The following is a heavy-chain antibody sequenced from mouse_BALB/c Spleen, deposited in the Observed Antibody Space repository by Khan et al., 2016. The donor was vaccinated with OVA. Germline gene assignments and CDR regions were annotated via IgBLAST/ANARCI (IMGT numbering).Heavy chain of an antibody. J-gene: IGHJ1*01. CDR3: ARPPITTVVATSYWFFDV. CDR1: GFTFSSYA. V-gene: IGHV5-9-1*01. Sequence: DVMLVESGGGLVKPGGSLKLSCAASGFTFSSYAMSWVRQTPEKRLEWVATISSGDTYTYYPDSVKGRFTIYRDNAKNTLYLQLSSLRSEDTAMYYCARPPITTVVATSYWFFDVWGAGTTVTVST. CDR2: ISSGDTYT. D-gene: IGHD1-1*01.